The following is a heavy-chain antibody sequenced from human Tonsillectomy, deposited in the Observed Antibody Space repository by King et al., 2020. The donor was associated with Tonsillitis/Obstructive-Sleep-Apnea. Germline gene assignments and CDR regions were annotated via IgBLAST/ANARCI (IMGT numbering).Heavy chain of an antibody. J-gene: IGHJ4*02. Sequence: QLGQAGAEVKKPGASVKVTCKASGYTFTSYAMHWVRQAPGQRLERMGWINAGNGNNKYSHEFQGRVTITRATSAGTAYMELSSLRSEETAVYYCARGAYYDYVWGSYSGDYWGQGTLVTVSS. CDR3: ARGAYYDYVWGSYSGDY. D-gene: IGHD3-16*01. V-gene: IGHV1-3*01. CDR2: INAGNGNN. CDR1: GYTFTSYA.